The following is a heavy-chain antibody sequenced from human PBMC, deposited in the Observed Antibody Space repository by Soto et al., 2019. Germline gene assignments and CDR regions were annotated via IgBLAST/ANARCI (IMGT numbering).Heavy chain of an antibody. V-gene: IGHV4-30-4*01. CDR1: GGSISSGDYY. CDR2: IYYSGRT. Sequence: QVQLQESGPGLVKPSQTLSLTCTVPGGSISSGDYYWSWIRQPPGKGLEWIGYIYYSGRTNYNPSLSSRGTISVDTSKNQFSLNLSAVTAADTAVYYCARIVESDYTIDFDLWGRGTLVTVSS. J-gene: IGHJ2*01. CDR3: ARIVESDYTIDFDL. D-gene: IGHD3-3*01.